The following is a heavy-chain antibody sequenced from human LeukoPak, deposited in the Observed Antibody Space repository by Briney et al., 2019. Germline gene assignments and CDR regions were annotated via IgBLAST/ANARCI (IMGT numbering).Heavy chain of an antibody. CDR2: IYYSGNT. V-gene: IGHV4-59*12. D-gene: IGHD3-3*01. CDR3: ARDCGRNGLTYYDSWSGRNWWFDP. CDR1: GGSISSYY. Sequence: SETLSLTCTVSGGSISSYYWSWIRQPPGKGLEWIGYIYYSGNTNYNPSLKSRVSISVDTSKNQFSLKLSSVTAADTAVYYCARDCGRNGLTYYDSWSGRNWWFDPWGQGTLVTVSS. J-gene: IGHJ5*02.